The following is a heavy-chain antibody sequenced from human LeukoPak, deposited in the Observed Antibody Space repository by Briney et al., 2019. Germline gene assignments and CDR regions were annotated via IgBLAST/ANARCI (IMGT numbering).Heavy chain of an antibody. CDR2: ISTYHANT. Sequence: ASVKVSCQASGYSFAKYGVTWVRQAPGQGLEWMGWISTYHANTNYAQKFQGRVTMTTDTSTSTAYMELRSLRSDDTAVYYCGRPLLLLWFGEVETHVFDIWGQGTMVTVSS. CDR3: GRPLLLLWFGEVETHVFDI. CDR1: GYSFAKYG. D-gene: IGHD3-10*01. V-gene: IGHV1-18*01. J-gene: IGHJ3*02.